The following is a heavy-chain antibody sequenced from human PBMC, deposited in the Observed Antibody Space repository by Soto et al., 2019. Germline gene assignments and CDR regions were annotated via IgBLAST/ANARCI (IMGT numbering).Heavy chain of an antibody. CDR1: GGSISSGDYY. J-gene: IGHJ5*02. CDR2: IYYSGST. D-gene: IGHD4-17*01. CDR3: ARDMGRDYGDFRWFDP. Sequence: QVQLQESGPGLVKPSQTLSLTCTVSGGSISSGDYYWSWIRQPPGKGLEWIGYIYYSGSTYYNPSLQSRVTISVDTSTNQFSLKLSSVTAADTAVYYCARDMGRDYGDFRWFDPWGQGTLVTVSS. V-gene: IGHV4-30-4*01.